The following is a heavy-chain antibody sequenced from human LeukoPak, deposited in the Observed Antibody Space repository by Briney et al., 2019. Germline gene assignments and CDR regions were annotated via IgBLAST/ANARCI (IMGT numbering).Heavy chain of an antibody. V-gene: IGHV1-18*01. CDR3: ARTGSAGTALFDY. J-gene: IGHJ4*02. CDR1: GYIFSSYG. D-gene: IGHD1-14*01. Sequence: ASVKVSCTASGYIFSSYGINWVRQAPGQGLEWMGWISGYNGNTKYARKFQGRVTITADESTSTAYMELSSLRSEDTAVYYCARTGSAGTALFDYWGQGTLVTVSS. CDR2: ISGYNGNT.